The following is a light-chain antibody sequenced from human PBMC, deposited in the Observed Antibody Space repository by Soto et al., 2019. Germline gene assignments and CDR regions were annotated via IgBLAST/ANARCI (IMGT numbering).Light chain of an antibody. Sequence: QSVLTRPASVSGSPGQSITISCTGSNSDIGSYSHVAWYQQYPGKTPKLIIYEVSYRPSGVSHRFSGSKSGITASLTISGLKAEDEADYYCISYTGSDTSYVFGTGTKVTVL. CDR2: EVS. J-gene: IGLJ1*01. CDR1: NSDIGSYSH. CDR3: ISYTGSDTSYV. V-gene: IGLV2-14*01.